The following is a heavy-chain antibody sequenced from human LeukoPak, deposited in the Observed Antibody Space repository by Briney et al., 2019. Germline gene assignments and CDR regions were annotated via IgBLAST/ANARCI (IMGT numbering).Heavy chain of an antibody. D-gene: IGHD5-18*01. Sequence: SETLSLTCAVSDGSISSGGYSWSWIRQPPGKGLEWIGYIYYSGSTYYNPSLKNRLTISVDTSKNQFSLKLSSVTAADTAVYYCARDTAMGDFDYWGQGTLVTVSS. V-gene: IGHV4-30-4*07. CDR1: DGSISSGGYS. J-gene: IGHJ4*02. CDR2: IYYSGST. CDR3: ARDTAMGDFDY.